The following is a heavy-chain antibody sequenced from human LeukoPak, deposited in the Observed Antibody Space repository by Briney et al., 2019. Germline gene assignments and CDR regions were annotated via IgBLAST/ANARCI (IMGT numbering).Heavy chain of an antibody. V-gene: IGHV3-74*01. CDR2: INSDGSST. CDR3: ARVKYGDYANTDY. D-gene: IGHD4-17*01. Sequence: GGSLRLSCAASGFTFSSYWMHWVRQAPGKGLVRVSRINSDGSSTSYADSVKGRFTISRDNAKNTLYLQMNSLRAEDTAVYYCARVKYGDYANTDYWGQGTLVTVSS. J-gene: IGHJ4*02. CDR1: GFTFSSYW.